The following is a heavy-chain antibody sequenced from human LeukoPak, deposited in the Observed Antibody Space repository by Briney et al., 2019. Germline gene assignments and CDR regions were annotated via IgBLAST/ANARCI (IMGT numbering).Heavy chain of an antibody. CDR2: ISGSGDNT. Sequence: GGSLRLSCVVSGFAFSSYAMSWVRQAPGKGLEWVSGISGSGDNTYYADPVKGRFTIFRDNSKNTLYLQMNSLRAEDTAVYYCAKGPIVRFDYWGQGTLVTVSS. J-gene: IGHJ4*02. V-gene: IGHV3-23*01. CDR3: AKGPIVRFDY. D-gene: IGHD1-26*01. CDR1: GFAFSSYA.